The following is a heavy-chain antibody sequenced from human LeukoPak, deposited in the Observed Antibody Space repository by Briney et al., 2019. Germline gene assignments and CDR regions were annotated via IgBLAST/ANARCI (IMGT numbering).Heavy chain of an antibody. Sequence: PSETLSLTCTVSGDSINSFYWSWIRQSAGNGLEWIGRIYTSGSTNYNPSLKSRVTMSVDTSKNQFSLKLSSVTAADTAVYYCAREGRRRDSYDSSGYYPYNWFDPWGQGTLVPVSS. J-gene: IGHJ5*02. CDR1: GDSINSFY. CDR2: IYTSGST. V-gene: IGHV4-4*07. CDR3: AREGRRRDSYDSSGYYPYNWFDP. D-gene: IGHD3-22*01.